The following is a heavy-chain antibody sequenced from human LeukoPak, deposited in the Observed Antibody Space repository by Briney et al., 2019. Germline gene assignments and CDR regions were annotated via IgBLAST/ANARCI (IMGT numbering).Heavy chain of an antibody. V-gene: IGHV3-30*09. D-gene: IGHD3-16*01. CDR1: GFTFSSYA. CDR3: ARVMGGRYDY. J-gene: IGHJ4*02. Sequence: PGGSLRLSCAASGFTFSSYAMHWVRQAPGKGLEWVAVISYDGSNKYYADSVKGRFAISRDNSKNTLYLQMNSLRAEDTAVYYCARVMGGRYDYWGQGTLVTVSS. CDR2: ISYDGSNK.